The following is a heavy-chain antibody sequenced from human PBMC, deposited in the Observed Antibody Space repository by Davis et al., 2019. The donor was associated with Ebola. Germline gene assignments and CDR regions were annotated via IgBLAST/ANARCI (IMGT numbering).Heavy chain of an antibody. CDR1: VITFSSYA. J-gene: IGHJ6*02. CDR3: AREWAAAGTVYYYYGMDV. Sequence: GESLKISCTDSVITFSSYAMTWVRQAPGKGLEWVSAISGSGGSTYYADSVKGRFTISRDNSKKTLYLQMNSLRAEDTAVYYCAREWAAAGTVYYYYGMDVWGQGTTVTVSS. CDR2: ISGSGGST. V-gene: IGHV3-23*01. D-gene: IGHD6-13*01.